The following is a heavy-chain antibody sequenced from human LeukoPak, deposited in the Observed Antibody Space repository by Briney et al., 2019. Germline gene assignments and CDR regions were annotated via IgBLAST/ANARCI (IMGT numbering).Heavy chain of an antibody. J-gene: IGHJ6*03. V-gene: IGHV1-69*13. CDR3: ARGIVVVPAAEGYYYYMDV. Sequence: GASVKVSCKASGGTFSSYAISWVRQAPGQGLEWMGGIIPIFGTANYAQKFQGRVTTTADESTSTAYMELSSLRSEDTAVYYCARGIVVVPAAEGYYYYMDVWGKGTTVTVSS. CDR1: GGTFSSYA. D-gene: IGHD2-2*01. CDR2: IIPIFGTA.